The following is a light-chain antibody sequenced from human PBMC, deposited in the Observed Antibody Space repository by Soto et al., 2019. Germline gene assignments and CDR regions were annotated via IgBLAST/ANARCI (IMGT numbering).Light chain of an antibody. V-gene: IGKV1-39*01. CDR2: AAS. CDR1: QSTSNY. CDR3: QQSYSTPRT. Sequence: DIQMTQSPSSLSASVGDRVTITCRASQSTSNYLNWYQQKPGKAPKLLMYAASSLQSGVPSRFGGSGSGTDFTLTISSLQPEDFATYYCQQSYSTPRTFGQGTKAEIK. J-gene: IGKJ1*01.